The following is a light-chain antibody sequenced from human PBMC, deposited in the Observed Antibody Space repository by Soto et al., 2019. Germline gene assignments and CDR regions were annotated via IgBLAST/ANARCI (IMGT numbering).Light chain of an antibody. CDR1: SSDVGGYNH. CDR3: CSSAGSQIHYV. J-gene: IGLJ1*01. V-gene: IGLV2-11*01. CDR2: DVT. Sequence: QSALTQPRSVSGSPGQSVTISCTGTSSDVGGYNHVSWYQQHPGKAPKLVIFDVTYRPSGVPDRFSGSKSGNTASLTISGLQPEDEADYYCCSSAGSQIHYVFGSGTKLTVL.